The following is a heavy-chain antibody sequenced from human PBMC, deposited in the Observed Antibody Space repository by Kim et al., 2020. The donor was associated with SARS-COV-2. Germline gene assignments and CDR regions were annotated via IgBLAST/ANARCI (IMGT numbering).Heavy chain of an antibody. Sequence: GGSLRLSCLASGFTSSIYWISWVRLPPGKGLEWVSRISPDGSVTPYTDSVKCRLTMSGDSAENTEYLQMNSLSAEDMAVYYCARGMFSDGFDVWGQGTTVSVS. D-gene: IGHD3-10*02. CDR1: GFTSSIYW. CDR3: ARGMFSDGFDV. J-gene: IGHJ6*02. V-gene: IGHV3-74*01. CDR2: ISPDGSVT.